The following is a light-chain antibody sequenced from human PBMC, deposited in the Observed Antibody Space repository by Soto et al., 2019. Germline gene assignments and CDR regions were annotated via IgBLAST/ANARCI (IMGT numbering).Light chain of an antibody. J-gene: IGKJ1*01. CDR1: QSVRSN. Sequence: EIVMTQSPATLSVSPGERATLSCRASQSVRSNLAWYQQKPGQAPRLLIYGASTRATGIPARFSGSGSGTEFTLSIGSLQYEDFAVYYCQQYNDWPPTFGQGTKVDI. CDR2: GAS. CDR3: QQYNDWPPT. V-gene: IGKV3-15*01.